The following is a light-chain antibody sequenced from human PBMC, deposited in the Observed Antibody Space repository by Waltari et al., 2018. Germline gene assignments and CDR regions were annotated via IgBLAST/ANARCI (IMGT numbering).Light chain of an antibody. V-gene: IGLV1-51*02. CDR2: EDT. CDR1: RSNIGNNY. J-gene: IGLJ7*01. CDR3: GTWDSSLSGAV. Sequence: QSVLTQPPSVSAAPGQRVTISSSGGRSNIGNNYVSWYRQFPGTAPKLLIYEDTERPSGIAGRFSGSKSGTSATLDITGLQAGDEADYYCGTWDSSLSGAVFGGDTHLTVL.